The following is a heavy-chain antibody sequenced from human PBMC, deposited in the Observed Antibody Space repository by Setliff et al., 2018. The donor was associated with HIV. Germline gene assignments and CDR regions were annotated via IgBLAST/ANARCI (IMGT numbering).Heavy chain of an antibody. V-gene: IGHV4-39*01. CDR2: ISHSGNT. J-gene: IGHJ4*02. D-gene: IGHD6-13*01. CDR3: ACGAAAGTDYYYY. Sequence: SETLSLTCTVSGDSISSSSYYWGWIRQPPGKGLEWIGSISHSGNTYHNPSLQSRVTISLDMSKSQFSLKLSSVTAADTAVYYCACGAAAGTDYYYYWGQGTLVTSPQ. CDR1: GDSISSSSYY.